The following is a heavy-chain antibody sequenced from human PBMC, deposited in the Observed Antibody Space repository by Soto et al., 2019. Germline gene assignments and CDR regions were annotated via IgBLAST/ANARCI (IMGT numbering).Heavy chain of an antibody. CDR3: ARAPGYCSSTSCYIYYGMDV. CDR1: GGSISSYY. CDR2: IYTSGST. J-gene: IGHJ6*02. Sequence: SDTLSLTCTVSGGSISSYYWSWIRQPAGKGLEWIGRIYTSGSTNYNPSLKSRVTMSVDTSKNQFSLKLSSVTAADTAVYYCARAPGYCSSTSCYIYYGMDVWGQGTTVTVSS. D-gene: IGHD2-2*02. V-gene: IGHV4-4*07.